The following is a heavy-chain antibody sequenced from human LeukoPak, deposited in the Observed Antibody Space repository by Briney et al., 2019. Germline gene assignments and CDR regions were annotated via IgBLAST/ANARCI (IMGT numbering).Heavy chain of an antibody. CDR1: GYTFTSYG. Sequence: ASVKVSCKASGYTFTSYGISWVRQAPGQGLEWMGWISAYNGNTNYAQKLQGRVTMTTDTSTSTAYMELRSLRSDDTAVYYCATVIKSNYGENGMDVWGQGTTVTVSS. J-gene: IGHJ6*02. V-gene: IGHV1-18*01. CDR2: ISAYNGNT. D-gene: IGHD4-17*01. CDR3: ATVIKSNYGENGMDV.